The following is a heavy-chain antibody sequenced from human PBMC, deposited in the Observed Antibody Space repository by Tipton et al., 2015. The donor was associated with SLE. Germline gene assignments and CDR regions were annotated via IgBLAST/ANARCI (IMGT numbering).Heavy chain of an antibody. CDR1: GGSISSYY. D-gene: IGHD3-3*01. Sequence: TLSLTCTVSGGSISSYYWSWIRQPPGKGLEWIGYIYYSGSTNYNPSLKSRVTISVDTSKNQFSLKLSSVTAADTAVYYCARGYDFSSGFEAFDIWGQGTMVTASS. V-gene: IGHV4-59*01. CDR2: IYYSGST. CDR3: ARGYDFSSGFEAFDI. J-gene: IGHJ3*02.